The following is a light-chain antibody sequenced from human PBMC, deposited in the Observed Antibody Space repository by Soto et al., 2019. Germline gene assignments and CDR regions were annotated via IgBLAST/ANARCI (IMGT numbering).Light chain of an antibody. J-gene: IGLJ3*02. CDR1: SSDVGGYNY. CDR2: EVS. CDR3: SSYTISNSGV. Sequence: QSALTQPASVSGSPGQSITISCTGTSSDVGGYNYVSWYQQYPGKAPRLMIYEVSNRPSGVSNRFSGSKSGNTASLTISELQAEDEADYYCSSYTISNSGVFGGGTKLTVL. V-gene: IGLV2-14*01.